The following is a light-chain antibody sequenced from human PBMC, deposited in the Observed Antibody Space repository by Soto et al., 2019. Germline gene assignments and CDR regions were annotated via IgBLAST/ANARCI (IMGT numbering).Light chain of an antibody. V-gene: IGKV3-11*01. CDR1: QSVSNY. CDR2: DAS. Sequence: EIVLTQSPDTLSLSPGERATLSCRASQSVSNYLMWYQQKPGQAPRLLIYDASKRATGIPARFSGSGSGTDFTLTISSLEPEDFAVYYCQQRSNWPWTFGQGTNVEIK. J-gene: IGKJ1*01. CDR3: QQRSNWPWT.